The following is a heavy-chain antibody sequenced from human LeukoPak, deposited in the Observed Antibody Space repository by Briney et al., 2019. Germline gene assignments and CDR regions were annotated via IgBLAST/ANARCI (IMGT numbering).Heavy chain of an antibody. CDR1: AFTFSSYR. Sequence: GGSLRLSCAASAFTFSSYRMNWGRQAPGKGLEWFSYISSSSTTIYYADSVKGRLTISRDNTKNSLYMQMNSLRAEYTAVYYCARDLSGVTGYTYGRGIDYWGQGTLVTVSS. CDR2: ISSSSTTI. J-gene: IGHJ4*02. V-gene: IGHV3-48*01. D-gene: IGHD5-18*01. CDR3: ARDLSGVTGYTYGRGIDY.